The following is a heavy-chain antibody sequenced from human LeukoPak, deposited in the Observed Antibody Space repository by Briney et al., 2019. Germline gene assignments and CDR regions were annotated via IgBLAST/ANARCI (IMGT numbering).Heavy chain of an antibody. Sequence: GGSLRLSCAASGFTFSSCGFNGVGQAPGKGLEWFSSIGPTGTDRDYADSVRGRFTISRDNAKNSMYLQMDSLRDEDTAVYYCATETIGRHYDYWGQGTLLTVSS. J-gene: IGHJ4*02. D-gene: IGHD1-14*01. V-gene: IGHV3-21*01. CDR2: IGPTGTDR. CDR1: GFTFSSCG. CDR3: ATETIGRHYDY.